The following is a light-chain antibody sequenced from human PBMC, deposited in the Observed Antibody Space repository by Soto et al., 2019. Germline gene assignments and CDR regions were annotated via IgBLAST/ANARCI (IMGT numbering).Light chain of an antibody. CDR1: QSVSSSY. Sequence: EIVLTQSPGTLSLSPGERATLSCRTSQSVSSSYYLAWYQQKPGQAPRLLIYGTSNRAAGIPERFSGSGSGTDFTLTISGLESEDSSVYYCQQYVGSLYIFGQGTKLEI. J-gene: IGKJ2*01. V-gene: IGKV3-20*01. CDR2: GTS. CDR3: QQYVGSLYI.